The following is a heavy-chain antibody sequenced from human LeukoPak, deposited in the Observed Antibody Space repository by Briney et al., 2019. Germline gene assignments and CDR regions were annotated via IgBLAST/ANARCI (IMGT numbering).Heavy chain of an antibody. J-gene: IGHJ4*02. V-gene: IGHV1-18*01. CDR3: ARGCSSTSCYTGFDY. Sequence: ASVKVSCKASGYTFTSYGISWVRQAPGQGLEGMGWISAYNGSTNYAQKLQGRVTMTTDTSTSTAYMELRSLRSDDTAVYYCARGCSSTSCYTGFDYWGQGTLVTVSS. CDR2: ISAYNGST. D-gene: IGHD2-2*02. CDR1: GYTFTSYG.